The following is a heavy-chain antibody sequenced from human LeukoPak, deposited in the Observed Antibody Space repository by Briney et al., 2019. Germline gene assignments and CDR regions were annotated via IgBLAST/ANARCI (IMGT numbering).Heavy chain of an antibody. Sequence: GGSLRLSCAASGFTFSSYWMSWVRQAPGKGLEWVANIKQDGSGKYYVDSVKGRFTISRDNAKNSLYLQMNSLRAEDTAVYYCARVKDPIFGVLFFGGQGTLVTVSS. CDR2: IKQDGSGK. CDR1: GFTFSSYW. V-gene: IGHV3-7*01. J-gene: IGHJ4*02. CDR3: ARVKDPIFGVLFF. D-gene: IGHD3-3*01.